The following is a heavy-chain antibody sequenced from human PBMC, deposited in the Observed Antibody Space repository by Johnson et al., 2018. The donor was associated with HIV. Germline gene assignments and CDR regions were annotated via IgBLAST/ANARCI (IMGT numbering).Heavy chain of an antibody. J-gene: IGHJ1*01. D-gene: IGHD3-3*01. V-gene: IGHV3-9*01. Sequence: VQLVESGGGLVQPGRSLRLSCAASGSTFDDYAMHWVWQAPGKGLEWVSGISWNSGSVGYADSVKGRFTISRDNAKNSLYLQMNSLRDEDTAVYYCARDRGITIFAVLELGDNVRGLLGLRWAMWG. CDR3: ARDRGITIFAVLELGDNVRGLLGLRWAM. CDR2: ISWNSGSV. CDR1: GSTFDDYA.